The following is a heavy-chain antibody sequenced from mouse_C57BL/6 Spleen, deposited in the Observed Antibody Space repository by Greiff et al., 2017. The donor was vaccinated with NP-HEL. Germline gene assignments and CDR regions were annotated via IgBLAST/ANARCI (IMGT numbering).Heavy chain of an antibody. CDR2: IYPRSGNT. V-gene: IGHV1-81*01. CDR3: ASGGEYGNYGDYFDY. CDR1: GYTFTSYG. D-gene: IGHD2-10*02. Sequence: QVQLQQSGAELARPGASVKLSCKASGYTFTSYGISWVKQRTGQGLEWIGEIYPRSGNTYYNEKFKGKATLTADKSSSTAYMELRSLTSEDSAVYFCASGGEYGNYGDYFDYWGQGTTLTVSS. J-gene: IGHJ2*01.